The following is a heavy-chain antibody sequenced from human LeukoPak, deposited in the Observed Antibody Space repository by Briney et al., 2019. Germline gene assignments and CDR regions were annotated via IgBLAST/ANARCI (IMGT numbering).Heavy chain of an antibody. V-gene: IGHV3-53*01. Sequence: AGGSLRLSCAASGFTVSSNYMSWVRQAPGKGLEWVSVIYSGGSTYYADSVRGRFTISRDNSKNTLYLQMNSLRAEDTAVYYCARGLTTYYDILTGYAFDHWGQGTLVTVSS. CDR2: IYSGGST. CDR1: GFTVSSNY. J-gene: IGHJ4*02. CDR3: ARGLTTYYDILTGYAFDH. D-gene: IGHD3-9*01.